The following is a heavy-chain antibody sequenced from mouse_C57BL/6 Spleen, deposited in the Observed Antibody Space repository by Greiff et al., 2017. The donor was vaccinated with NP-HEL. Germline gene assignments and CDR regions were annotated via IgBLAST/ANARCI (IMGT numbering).Heavy chain of an antibody. CDR1: GFTFTDYY. J-gene: IGHJ2*01. CDR3: ARYPSSHFDY. CDR2: IRNKANGYTT. D-gene: IGHD1-1*01. Sequence: EVQLVESGGGLVQPGGSLSLSCAASGFTFTDYYMSWVRQPPGKALEWLGFIRNKANGYTTEYSASVKGRFTISRDNSQSILYLQMNALRAEDSATYYCARYPSSHFDYWGQGTTLTVSS. V-gene: IGHV7-3*01.